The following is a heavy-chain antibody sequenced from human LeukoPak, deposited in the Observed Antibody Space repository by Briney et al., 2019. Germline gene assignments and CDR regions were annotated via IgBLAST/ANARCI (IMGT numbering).Heavy chain of an antibody. CDR3: ARAPYSSYGDY. J-gene: IGHJ4*02. Sequence: SETLSLTCNVSGGSISSGGYYWSWIRQPPGKGLEWIGYIYHSGSTYYNPSLKSRVTISVDRSKNQFSLKLSSVTAADTAVYYCARAPYSSYGDYWGQGTLVTVAS. V-gene: IGHV4-30-2*01. D-gene: IGHD3-22*01. CDR2: IYHSGST. CDR1: GGSISSGGYY.